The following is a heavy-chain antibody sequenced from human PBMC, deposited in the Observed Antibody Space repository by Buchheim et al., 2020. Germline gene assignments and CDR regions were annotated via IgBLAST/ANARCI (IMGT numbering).Heavy chain of an antibody. CDR1: GFTFSSYA. J-gene: IGHJ6*02. D-gene: IGHD6-19*01. Sequence: QVQLVESGGGVVQPGRSLRLSCAASGFTFSSYAMHWVRQAPGKGLEWVAVISYDGSNKYYADSVKGRFTISRDNSKNTLYLQMNSLRAEDTAVYYCARESTSSSGWYYYYYYGMDVWGQGTT. CDR3: ARESTSSSGWYYYYYYGMDV. CDR2: ISYDGSNK. V-gene: IGHV3-30*01.